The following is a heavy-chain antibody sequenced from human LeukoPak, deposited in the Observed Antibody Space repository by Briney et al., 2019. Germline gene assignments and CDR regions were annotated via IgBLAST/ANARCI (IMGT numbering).Heavy chain of an antibody. Sequence: GGSLRLSCAASGFTFSNGWMIWVREAPGKGREWGVRIKSKTDGGTTDYAAPVKGRFTISRDDSKNTLYLQMNSLKTEDTAVYYCTTIGQWLGIQHWGRGTLVTVSS. CDR1: GFTFSNGW. CDR3: TTIGQWLGIQH. CDR2: IKSKTDGGTT. J-gene: IGHJ1*01. V-gene: IGHV3-15*01. D-gene: IGHD6-19*01.